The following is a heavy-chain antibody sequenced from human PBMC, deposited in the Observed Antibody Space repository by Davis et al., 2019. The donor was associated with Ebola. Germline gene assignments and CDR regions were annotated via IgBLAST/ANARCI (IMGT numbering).Heavy chain of an antibody. D-gene: IGHD3-10*01. CDR3: ARDLPITMVRGYFDY. J-gene: IGHJ4*02. V-gene: IGHV1-18*01. Sequence: ASVKVSCKTFGYTFTSYGITWVRQAPGQGLEWMGWISAYNGKTSYAQNFQDRVTMTTDTSTTTAYMELRSLTSDDTAVYYCARDLPITMVRGYFDYWGQGTLVTVSS. CDR1: GYTFTSYG. CDR2: ISAYNGKT.